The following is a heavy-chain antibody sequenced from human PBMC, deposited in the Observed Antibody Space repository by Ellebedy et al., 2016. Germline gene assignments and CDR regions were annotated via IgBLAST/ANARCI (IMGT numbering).Heavy chain of an antibody. J-gene: IGHJ4*02. D-gene: IGHD1-26*01. Sequence: ASVKVSCKASGYTFTGYYMPWVRQAPGQGLEWMGWINPNSGGTNYAQKFQGCVTMTRDTSTSTVYMELSSLRSEDTAVYYCAVVGAKGLLPFDYWGQGTLVTVSS. V-gene: IGHV1-2*04. CDR1: GYTFTGYY. CDR2: INPNSGGT. CDR3: AVVGAKGLLPFDY.